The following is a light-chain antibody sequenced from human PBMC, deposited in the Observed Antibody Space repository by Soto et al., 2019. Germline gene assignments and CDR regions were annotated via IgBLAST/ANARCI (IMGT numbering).Light chain of an antibody. CDR3: QQYNKSPRT. J-gene: IGKJ4*02. V-gene: IGKV3-15*01. Sequence: EIVMSQSPATLSESQGARATLSCRDSQSVSSNLAWYQQKRGQAPRLLIYGTSTSATRIPARFSGSGSGTEFTLTISSLQSEDFAVYYCQQYNKSPRTFGEGTKVEIK. CDR1: QSVSSN. CDR2: GTS.